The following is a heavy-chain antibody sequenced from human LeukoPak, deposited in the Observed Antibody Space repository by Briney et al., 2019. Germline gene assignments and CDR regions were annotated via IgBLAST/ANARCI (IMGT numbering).Heavy chain of an antibody. Sequence: SETLSLTCTVSGGSISHYYWSWIRQPPGKGLEWIGYIFYSGSTNYNPSLKSRVTISVDTSKNQFSLKLSSVTAADTAVYFCARHSSRGSPPDYWGQGTLVTVSS. J-gene: IGHJ4*02. CDR1: GGSISHYY. D-gene: IGHD1-26*01. CDR3: ARHSSRGSPPDY. V-gene: IGHV4-59*08. CDR2: IFYSGST.